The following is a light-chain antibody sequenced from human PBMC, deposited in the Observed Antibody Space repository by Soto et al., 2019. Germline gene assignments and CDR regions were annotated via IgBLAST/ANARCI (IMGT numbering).Light chain of an antibody. V-gene: IGKV3-15*01. J-gene: IGKJ2*01. CDR1: QSVSSN. CDR3: QQYNNWPYT. Sequence: IVMTQSPATLSVSPGERATLSCRARQSVSSNLAWYQQKPGQAPRLLIYGASTRATGIPASFSGSGSGTEFSLIISSLQSEDFAVYYCQQYNNWPYTFGQGTKLEIK. CDR2: GAS.